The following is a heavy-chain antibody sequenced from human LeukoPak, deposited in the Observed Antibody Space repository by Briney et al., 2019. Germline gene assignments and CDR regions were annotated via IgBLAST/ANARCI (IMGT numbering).Heavy chain of an antibody. Sequence: PGGSLRLSCAPSGFTFTSHSMSWVRQAPGKGLEGVADIKQDGSEKQYVDAVKGRFSISRDNTKNSLYLQMNSLRDEDTAVYYCERAMGTSYGFWSGSYMVSYYYYMDVWGKGTTVTVSS. CDR3: ERAMGTSYGFWSGSYMVSYYYYMDV. V-gene: IGHV3-7*01. CDR2: IKQDGSEK. CDR1: GFTFTSHS. J-gene: IGHJ6*03. D-gene: IGHD3-3*01.